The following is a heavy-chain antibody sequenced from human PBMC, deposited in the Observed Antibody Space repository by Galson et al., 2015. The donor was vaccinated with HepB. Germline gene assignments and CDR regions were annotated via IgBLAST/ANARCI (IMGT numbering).Heavy chain of an antibody. Sequence: SVKASCKASGGTFSSYAISWVRQAPGQGLEWMGGIIPIFGTANYAQKFQGRVTITADESTSTAYMELSSLRSEDTAVYYCARDPPYCSGGGCSDAFDIWGQGTMVTVSS. J-gene: IGHJ3*02. CDR3: ARDPPYCSGGGCSDAFDI. D-gene: IGHD2-15*01. CDR1: GGTFSSYA. V-gene: IGHV1-69*13. CDR2: IIPIFGTA.